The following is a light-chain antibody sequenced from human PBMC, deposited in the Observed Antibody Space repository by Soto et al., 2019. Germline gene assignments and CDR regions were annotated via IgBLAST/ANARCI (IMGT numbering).Light chain of an antibody. J-gene: IGLJ1*01. CDR3: AAWDDSLNGFYV. V-gene: IGLV1-44*01. CDR1: SSSIGSNT. CDR2: SNN. Sequence: QPVLTQPPSASGTPGQRVAISCSGSSSSIGSNTVNWYQQFPETAPKLLIYSNNQRPSGVPDRFSGSKSGTSASLAISGLQSEDEADYYCAAWDDSLNGFYVFGTGTKLTVL.